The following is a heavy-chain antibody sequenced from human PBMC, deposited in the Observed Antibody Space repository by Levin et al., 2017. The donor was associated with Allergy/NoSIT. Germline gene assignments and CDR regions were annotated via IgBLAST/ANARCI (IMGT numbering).Heavy chain of an antibody. CDR2: VSAYNGIT. Sequence: GASVKVSCGTSGFSFTTYGFTWVRQAPGQGLDWVGWVSAYNGITIYAQKFQGRVTMTTDPSTKTAYMELRSLRSDDTAVYYCARDRDYARKADFDHWGQGTLVTVSS. D-gene: IGHD3-16*01. CDR1: GFSFTTYG. CDR3: ARDRDYARKADFDH. V-gene: IGHV1-18*01. J-gene: IGHJ4*02.